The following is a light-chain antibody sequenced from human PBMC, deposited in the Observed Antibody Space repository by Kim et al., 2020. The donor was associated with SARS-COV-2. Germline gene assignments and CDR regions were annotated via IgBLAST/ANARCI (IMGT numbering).Light chain of an antibody. V-gene: IGLV1-44*01. J-gene: IGLJ2*01. Sequence: GRRVTISCSGRYSNSGSSAVNWYQQYPGTAPKLLFYDNDQRPSGVPDLFSVSKSGTSASLAISGLQSEDEADYFCAAWDDTLNGVIFGGGTQLTVL. CDR2: DND. CDR3: AAWDDTLNGVI. CDR1: YSNSGSSA.